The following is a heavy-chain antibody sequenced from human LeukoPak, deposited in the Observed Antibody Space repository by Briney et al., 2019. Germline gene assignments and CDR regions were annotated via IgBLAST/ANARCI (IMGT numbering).Heavy chain of an antibody. D-gene: IGHD5-18*01. Sequence: GGSLRLSCAASGFSFRNYGMSWVRQAPGKGLEWVSALSGSGDTTYYGDSERGRFTISRDNSKNTLYLQMNSLRAEDTAVYYCARHPNTAMVENSDYWGQGTLVTVSS. CDR3: ARHPNTAMVENSDY. CDR1: GFSFRNYG. V-gene: IGHV3-23*01. J-gene: IGHJ4*02. CDR2: LSGSGDTT.